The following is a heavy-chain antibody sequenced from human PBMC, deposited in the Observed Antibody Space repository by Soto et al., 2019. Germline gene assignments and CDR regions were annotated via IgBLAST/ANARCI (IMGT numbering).Heavy chain of an antibody. Sequence: QVQLQESGPGLVKPSQTLSLTCTVSGGSISSGGYYWNWIRQHPGKGLEWIGYIYNSGGTYNPSLKSRVTISVDTSKNQFSLKLSSVTAADTAVYYCVRAQTLSHWVDPWGQGTLVSVAS. J-gene: IGHJ5*02. V-gene: IGHV4-31*03. CDR2: IYNSGGT. CDR3: VRAQTLSHWVDP. CDR1: GGSISSGGYY.